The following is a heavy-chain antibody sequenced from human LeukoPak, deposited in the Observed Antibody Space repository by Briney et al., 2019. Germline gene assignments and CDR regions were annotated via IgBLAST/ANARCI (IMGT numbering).Heavy chain of an antibody. CDR3: ARGPYSGSYFDY. D-gene: IGHD1-26*01. CDR1: GFTFSSYW. J-gene: IGHJ4*02. V-gene: IGHV3-7*01. CDR2: IKQDGSEK. Sequence: GGSLRLSCAASGFTFSSYWMSWVRQAPGKGLEWVDNIKQDGSEKYYVDSVKGRFTISRDNAKNSLYLQMNSLRAEDTAVYYFARGPYSGSYFDYWGQGTLVTVSS.